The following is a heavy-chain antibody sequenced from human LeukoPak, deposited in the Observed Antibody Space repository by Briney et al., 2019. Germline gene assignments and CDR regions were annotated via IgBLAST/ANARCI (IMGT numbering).Heavy chain of an antibody. D-gene: IGHD2-2*01. CDR2: IIPILGIA. J-gene: IGHJ5*02. Sequence: ASVKVSCKASGGTFSSYAISWVRQAPGQGLEWMGRIIPILGIANYAQKFQGRVTITADKSTSTAYMELRSLRSDDTAVYYCAREGGHCSSTSCPGWFDPWGQGTLVTVSS. CDR3: AREGGHCSSTSCPGWFDP. CDR1: GGTFSSYA. V-gene: IGHV1-69*04.